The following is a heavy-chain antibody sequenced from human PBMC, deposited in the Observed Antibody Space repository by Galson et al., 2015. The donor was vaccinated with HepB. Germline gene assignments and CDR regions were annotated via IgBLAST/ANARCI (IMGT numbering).Heavy chain of an antibody. D-gene: IGHD2-2*01. V-gene: IGHV1-69*13. Sequence: SVKVSCKASGGTFSSYAISWVRQAPGQGLEWMGGIIPIFGTANYAQKFQGRVTITADESTSTAYMELSSLRSEDAAVYYCARGGWSQLLRGYYYYYGMDVWGQGTTVTVSS. CDR3: ARGGWSQLLRGYYYYYGMDV. CDR1: GGTFSSYA. CDR2: IIPIFGTA. J-gene: IGHJ6*02.